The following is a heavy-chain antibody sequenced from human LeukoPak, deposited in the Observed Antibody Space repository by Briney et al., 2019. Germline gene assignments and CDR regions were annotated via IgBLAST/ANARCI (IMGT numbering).Heavy chain of an antibody. CDR1: GYFSTGFY. CDR2: RNPSNCNT. Sequence: ASVKVSCKASGYFSTGFYIHWVRQAPGQGLEWMGRRNPSNCNTDFAQNFQGSVTMTRDTSITTAYMELSSLTSDDTAVYYCTRDLGGALAWFDPWGQGTLVTVSS. V-gene: IGHV1-2*06. D-gene: IGHD2-21*01. J-gene: IGHJ5*02. CDR3: TRDLGGALAWFDP.